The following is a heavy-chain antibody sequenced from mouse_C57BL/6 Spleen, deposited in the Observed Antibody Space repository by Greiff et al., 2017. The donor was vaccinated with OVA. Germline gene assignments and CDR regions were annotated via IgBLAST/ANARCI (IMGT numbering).Heavy chain of an antibody. CDR1: GYTFTSYW. D-gene: IGHD2-2*01. J-gene: IGHJ2*01. CDR3: ATLWLRYYFDY. V-gene: IGHV1-64*01. Sequence: QVQLQQPGAELVKPGASVKLSCKASGYTFTSYWMHWVKQRPGQGLEWIGMIHPNSGSTNYNEKFKSKATLTVDKSSSTAYMQLSSLTSENSAVYYCATLWLRYYFDYWGQGTTLTVSS. CDR2: IHPNSGST.